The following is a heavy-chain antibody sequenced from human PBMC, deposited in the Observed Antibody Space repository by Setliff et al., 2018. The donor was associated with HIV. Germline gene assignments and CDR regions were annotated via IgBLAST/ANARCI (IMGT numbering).Heavy chain of an antibody. CDR1: GGSFSGYY. Sequence: PSETLSLTSAVYGGSFSGYYWTWIRQPPGKGLEWIGEINPSGTTNYNPSLLSRVTMSIDKSKNQFSLKLNSVTAADTAVYYCARGQPQGGGTYWSAFDIWGQGTMVTVS. CDR2: INPSGTT. J-gene: IGHJ3*02. CDR3: ARGQPQGGGTYWSAFDI. V-gene: IGHV4-34*01. D-gene: IGHD1-26*01.